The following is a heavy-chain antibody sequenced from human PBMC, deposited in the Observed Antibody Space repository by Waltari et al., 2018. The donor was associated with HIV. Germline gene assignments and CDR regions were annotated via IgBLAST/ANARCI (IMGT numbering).Heavy chain of an antibody. J-gene: IGHJ4*02. Sequence: HVQLLQSGPGLVTSSQTLPITCAISGDSVSSASAAWYGIRLSPSGRLEWLEMTYHRSKWFQLYAPSVRGRIRVDVDTSVNHFSLHLDSVTPDDTAVYYCARDSNGLDYWGQGTVVTVSS. CDR3: ARDSNGLDY. V-gene: IGHV6-1*02. D-gene: IGHD4-4*01. CDR1: GDSVSSASAA. CDR2: TYHRSKWFQ.